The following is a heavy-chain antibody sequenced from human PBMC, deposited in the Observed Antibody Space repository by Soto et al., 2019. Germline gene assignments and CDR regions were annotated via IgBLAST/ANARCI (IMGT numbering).Heavy chain of an antibody. CDR3: ASRMGSGRYYFDY. CDR1: GGSISSSSYY. J-gene: IGHJ4*02. CDR2: IYYSGST. Sequence: SETLSLTCTVSGGSISSSSYYWGWIRQPPGKGLEWIGSIYYSGSTNYSPSLKSRITMSIDTSRNQFSLKLKSVTAADTAVFYCASRMGSGRYYFDYWGQGVLVTVSS. V-gene: IGHV4-39*07. D-gene: IGHD3-10*01.